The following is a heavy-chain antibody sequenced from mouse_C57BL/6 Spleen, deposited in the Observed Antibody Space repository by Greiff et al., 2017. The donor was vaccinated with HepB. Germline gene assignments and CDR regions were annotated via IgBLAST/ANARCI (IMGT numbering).Heavy chain of an antibody. CDR2: ILPGSGST. Sequence: VQLQQSGAELMKPGASVKLSCKATGYTFTGYWIEWVKQRPGHGLEWIGEILPGSGSTNYNEKFKGKATFTADTSSNTAYLQLSSLTTEDSAIYGGARGGDDAYYGYDHVDYWGQGTTLTVSS. CDR3: ARGGDDAYYGYDHVDY. J-gene: IGHJ2*01. D-gene: IGHD2-9*01. CDR1: GYTFTGYW. V-gene: IGHV1-9*01.